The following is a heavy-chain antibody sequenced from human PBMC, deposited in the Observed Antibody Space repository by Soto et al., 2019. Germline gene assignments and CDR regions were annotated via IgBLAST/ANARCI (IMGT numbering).Heavy chain of an antibody. Sequence: QVQLVESGGGVVQPGRSLRLSCAASGFTFSSYGMHWVRQAPGKGLEWVAVISYDGSNKYYADSVKGRFTISRDNSKNTLYLQMNRLRAEDTVVYYCAKDVLRFLEWLAFYGMDVWGQGTTVTVSS. CDR2: ISYDGSNK. V-gene: IGHV3-30*18. D-gene: IGHD3-3*01. CDR3: AKDVLRFLEWLAFYGMDV. CDR1: GFTFSSYG. J-gene: IGHJ6*02.